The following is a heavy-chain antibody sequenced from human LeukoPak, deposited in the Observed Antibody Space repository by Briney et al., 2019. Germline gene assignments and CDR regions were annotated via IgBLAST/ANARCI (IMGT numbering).Heavy chain of an antibody. CDR3: ARDITQGYGHAFDI. CDR1: GGSISSGGYY. D-gene: IGHD1-14*01. CDR2: IYTSGST. J-gene: IGHJ3*02. Sequence: SETLSLTCTVSGGSISSGGYYWSWIRQPPGKGLEWIGRIYTSGSTNYNPSLKSRVTMSVDTSKNQFSLKLSSVTAADTAVYYCARDITQGYGHAFDIWGQGTMVTVSS. V-gene: IGHV4-61*02.